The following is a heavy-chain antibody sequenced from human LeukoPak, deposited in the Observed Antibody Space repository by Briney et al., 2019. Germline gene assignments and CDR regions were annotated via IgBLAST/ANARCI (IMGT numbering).Heavy chain of an antibody. Sequence: PGGSLRLSCAASGFTFSSYAMRWVRQAPGKGLEWVAVISYDGSNKYYADSVKGRFTISRDNSKNTLYLQMNSLRAEDTAVYYCARDSDAFDYWGQGTLVTVSS. D-gene: IGHD2-8*01. V-gene: IGHV3-30-3*01. CDR1: GFTFSSYA. CDR2: ISYDGSNK. J-gene: IGHJ4*02. CDR3: ARDSDAFDY.